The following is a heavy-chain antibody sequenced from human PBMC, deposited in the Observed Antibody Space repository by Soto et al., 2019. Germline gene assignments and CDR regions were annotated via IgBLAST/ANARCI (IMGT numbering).Heavy chain of an antibody. Sequence: GGSLRLSCAASGFSISTFWMSWLRQAPGKGLEWVANIKQDGRENWSVDSVRGRFSISRDNTKNSLYLQMNSLRVEDTAIYYCARYCKSYDILTGRSDAFDIWGRGTMVTVSS. V-gene: IGHV3-7*01. J-gene: IGHJ3*02. D-gene: IGHD3-9*01. CDR3: ARYCKSYDILTGRSDAFDI. CDR1: GFSISTFW. CDR2: IKQDGREN.